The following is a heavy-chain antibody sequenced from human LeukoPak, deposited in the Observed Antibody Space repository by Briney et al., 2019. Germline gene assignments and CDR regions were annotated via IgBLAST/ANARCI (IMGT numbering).Heavy chain of an antibody. CDR2: IYHSGST. V-gene: IGHV4-30-2*01. CDR1: GGSISSSSYY. J-gene: IGHJ4*02. CDR3: ARGLTPLYYFDY. D-gene: IGHD3-9*01. Sequence: SETLSLTCTVSGGSISSSSYYWSWIRQPPGKGLEWIGYIYHSGSTYYNPSLKSRVTISVDRSKNQFSLKLSSVTAADTAVYYCARGLTPLYYFDYWGQGTLVTVSS.